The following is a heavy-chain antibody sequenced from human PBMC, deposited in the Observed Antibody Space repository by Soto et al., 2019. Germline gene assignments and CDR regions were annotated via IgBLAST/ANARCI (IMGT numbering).Heavy chain of an antibody. CDR2: ISSDGNTK. V-gene: IGHV3-30*03. Sequence: QVQLVESGGGVVQPGGSLRLSCVASGFTFNNYGMHWVRQAPGKGLEWVAVISSDGNTKYYADSVKGRFTISRDNSKNTLFLQMNNLRGEDTAVYFCTSQIATGYWGQGTLVAVSS. J-gene: IGHJ4*02. D-gene: IGHD6-13*01. CDR3: TSQIATGY. CDR1: GFTFNNYG.